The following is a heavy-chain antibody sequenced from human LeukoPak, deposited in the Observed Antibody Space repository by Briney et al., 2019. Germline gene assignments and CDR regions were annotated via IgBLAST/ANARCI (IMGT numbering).Heavy chain of an antibody. J-gene: IGHJ4*02. D-gene: IGHD1-7*01. V-gene: IGHV1-2*02. Sequence: ASVKVSCKASGYTFTGYYMHWVRQAPGQGLEWMGWINPNSGGTNYAQKFQGRVTMTRGTSISTAYMELSRLRSDDTAVYYCARGGLCRYNWNYAPDYWGQGTLVTVSS. CDR1: GYTFTGYY. CDR3: ARGGLCRYNWNYAPDY. CDR2: INPNSGGT.